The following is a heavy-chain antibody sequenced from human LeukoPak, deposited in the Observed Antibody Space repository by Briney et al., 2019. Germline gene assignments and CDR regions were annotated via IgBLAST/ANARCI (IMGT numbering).Heavy chain of an antibody. CDR2: INHSGST. D-gene: IGHD3-3*01. Sequence: SETLSLTCAVHGGSFSGYYWSWIRQPPGEGLEWIGEINHSGSTNYNPSLKSRVTISVDTSKNQFSLKLSSVTAADTAVYYCARGDYDFWSGYPNWFDPWGQGTLVTVSS. CDR1: GGSFSGYY. CDR3: ARGDYDFWSGYPNWFDP. J-gene: IGHJ5*02. V-gene: IGHV4-34*01.